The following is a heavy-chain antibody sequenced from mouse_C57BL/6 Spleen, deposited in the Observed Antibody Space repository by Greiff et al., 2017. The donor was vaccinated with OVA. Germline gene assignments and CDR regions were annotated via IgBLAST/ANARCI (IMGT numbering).Heavy chain of an antibody. D-gene: IGHD2-2*01. CDR2: IYPGNSDT. V-gene: IGHV1-5*01. Sequence: VQLQQSGTVLARPGASVKMSCKTSGYTFTSYWMHWVKQRPGQGLEWIGAIYPGNSDTSYNQKFKGKAKLTAVTSASTAYMELSSLTNEDSAVYYCTRVDGYDGHWYFDVWGTGTTVTVSS. CDR1: GYTFTSYW. J-gene: IGHJ1*03. CDR3: TRVDGYDGHWYFDV.